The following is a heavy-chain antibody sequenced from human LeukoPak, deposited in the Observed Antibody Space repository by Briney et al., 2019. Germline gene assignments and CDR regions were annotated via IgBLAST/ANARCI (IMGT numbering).Heavy chain of an antibody. Sequence: KPSETLSLTCAVYGGSFSGYYWSWIRQSPGKGLEWIGEINHSGSTNYNPYLKSRVTISVDTSKNQFSLRLSSVTAADTAVYYCARRRQYDSSLFWNFDLWGRGTLVTVSS. CDR3: ARRRQYDSSLFWNFDL. J-gene: IGHJ2*01. V-gene: IGHV4-34*01. D-gene: IGHD6-6*01. CDR1: GGSFSGYY. CDR2: INHSGST.